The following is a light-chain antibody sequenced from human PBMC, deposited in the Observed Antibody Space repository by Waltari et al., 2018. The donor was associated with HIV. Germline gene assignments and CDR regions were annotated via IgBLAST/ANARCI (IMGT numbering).Light chain of an antibody. CDR1: QSVSSD. CDR2: GAS. V-gene: IGKV3-15*01. J-gene: IGKJ1*01. Sequence: EIVMTQSPATLSVSPGERATLSCRASQSVSSDLAWYQQKRGQAPRLLIYGASTRATGIPARFSGSGSGTEFTLPISSLQSEDFAVYYCQQYNNWPRTFGQGTKVEIK. CDR3: QQYNNWPRT.